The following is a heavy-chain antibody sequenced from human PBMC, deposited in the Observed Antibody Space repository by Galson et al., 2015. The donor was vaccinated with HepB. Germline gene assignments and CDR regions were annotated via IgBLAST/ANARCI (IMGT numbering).Heavy chain of an antibody. Sequence: SVKVSCKASGYSFSNYGISWVRQAPGQGLEWMGRISPYNGKTDYAQNFQGRVTMTTDTSTTTVYMEVSSLRSDDTAVYYCAREWSLCYAVDYWGQGTLVTVSS. CDR1: GYSFSNYG. D-gene: IGHD2-2*01. CDR2: ISPYNGKT. V-gene: IGHV1-18*01. CDR3: AREWSLCYAVDY. J-gene: IGHJ4*02.